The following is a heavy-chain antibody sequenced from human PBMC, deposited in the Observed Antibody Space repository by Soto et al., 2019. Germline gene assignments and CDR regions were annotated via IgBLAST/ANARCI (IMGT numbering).Heavy chain of an antibody. D-gene: IGHD4-17*01. Sequence: EASVKVSCKASGGTFSSYAISWVRQAPGQGLEWMGGIIPIFGTANYAQKFQGRVTITADESTSTAYMELSSLRSEDTAVYYCATPNHDYGDYVFDYWGQGTLVTVSS. CDR1: GGTFSSYA. J-gene: IGHJ4*02. CDR2: IIPIFGTA. CDR3: ATPNHDYGDYVFDY. V-gene: IGHV1-69*13.